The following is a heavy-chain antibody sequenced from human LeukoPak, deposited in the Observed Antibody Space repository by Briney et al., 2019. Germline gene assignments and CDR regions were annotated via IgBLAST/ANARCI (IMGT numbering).Heavy chain of an antibody. Sequence: GESLNFPFKGSEYSFTSFWIAWVPQIHGKGRKGTGIIYAGDSDTRISPSFPPHDTISANKSISTAYLQWSSLKVSDTAMYYCARSGGPFFGVAEHANYHYYYMDVWGKGTTVTVSS. J-gene: IGHJ6*03. CDR2: IYAGDSDT. D-gene: IGHD3-3*01. CDR1: EYSFTSFW. CDR3: ARSGGPFFGVAEHANYHYYYMDV. V-gene: IGHV5-51*01.